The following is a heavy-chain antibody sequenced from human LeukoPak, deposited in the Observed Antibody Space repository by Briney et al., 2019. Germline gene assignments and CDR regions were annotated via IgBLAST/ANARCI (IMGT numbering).Heavy chain of an antibody. CDR3: ARGRQDVTMIVVVMTAVSYYLDV. CDR1: GGTFSGYY. Sequence: SETLSLTCAVYGGTFSGYYWTWIRQTPEKGREWIGEMNPSGSTSYNPSLKSRVTISVDTSKNQFSLKLSSVTAADMAVYYCARGRQDVTMIVVVMTAVSYYLDVWGKGTTVTVS. D-gene: IGHD3-22*01. V-gene: IGHV4-34*08. J-gene: IGHJ6*03. CDR2: MNPSGST.